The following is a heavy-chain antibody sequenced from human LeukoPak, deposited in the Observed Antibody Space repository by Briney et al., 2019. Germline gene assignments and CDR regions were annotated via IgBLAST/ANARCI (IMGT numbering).Heavy chain of an antibody. V-gene: IGHV3-48*01. CDR3: ARDSITMVRGVIITNAYFDY. D-gene: IGHD3-10*01. Sequence: GGSLRLSCAASGFTFSSYSMNWVRQAPGKGLEWVSYISSSSSTIYYADSVKGRFTISRDNAKNSLYLQMNSLRAEDTAVYYCARDSITMVRGVIITNAYFDYWGQGTLVTVSS. J-gene: IGHJ4*02. CDR2: ISSSSSTI. CDR1: GFTFSSYS.